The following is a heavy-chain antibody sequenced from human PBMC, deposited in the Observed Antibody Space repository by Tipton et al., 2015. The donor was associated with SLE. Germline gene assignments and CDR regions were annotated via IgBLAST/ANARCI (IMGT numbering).Heavy chain of an antibody. Sequence: TLSLTCTVSGGSISSYRWSWIRQPPGKGLEWIGYVYYSGSTNYNPSLKSRVTISVDTSKNQFSLKLSSVTAADTAVYYCARRSGAIFGVVIMYYYYGMDVWGQGTTVTVSS. J-gene: IGHJ6*02. V-gene: IGHV4-59*12. CDR1: GGSISSYR. CDR2: VYYSGST. D-gene: IGHD3-3*01. CDR3: ARRSGAIFGVVIMYYYYGMDV.